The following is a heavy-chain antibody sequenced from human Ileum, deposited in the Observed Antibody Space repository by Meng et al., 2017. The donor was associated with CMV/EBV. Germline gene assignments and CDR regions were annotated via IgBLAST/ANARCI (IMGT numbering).Heavy chain of an antibody. J-gene: IGHJ6*02. V-gene: IGHV4-34*01. Sequence: SETLSLTCAVYGGSFSGYYWSWIRQPPGKGLEWIGEINHSGSTNYNPSLKSRVTISVDTSKNQFSLKLSSVTAADTAVYYCARVPRYYYGSGSYYNGYYYGMDVWGQGNTV. CDR1: GGSFSGYY. CDR2: INHSGST. CDR3: ARVPRYYYGSGSYYNGYYYGMDV. D-gene: IGHD3-10*01.